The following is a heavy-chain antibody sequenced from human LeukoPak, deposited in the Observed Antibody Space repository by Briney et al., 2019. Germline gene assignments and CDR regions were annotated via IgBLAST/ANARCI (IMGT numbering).Heavy chain of an antibody. V-gene: IGHV3-23*01. CDR2: ISGSGGST. CDR3: ARENRAAAGGTNWFDP. J-gene: IGHJ5*02. D-gene: IGHD6-13*01. CDR1: GFTFSSYA. Sequence: GGSLRLSCAASGFTFSSYAMSWVRQAPGKGLEWVSAISGSGGSTYYADSAKGRFTISRDNSKNTLYLQMNSLRAEDTAVYYCARENRAAAGGTNWFDPWGQGTLVTVSS.